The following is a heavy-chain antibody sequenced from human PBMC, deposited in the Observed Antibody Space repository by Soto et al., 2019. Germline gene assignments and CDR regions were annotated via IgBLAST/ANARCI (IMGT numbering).Heavy chain of an antibody. CDR1: GFSLNTVDVA. CDR3: AHKVPDGSFAH. V-gene: IGHV2-5*02. Sequence: QITLKESGPTLVKPTQTLTLTCAFSGFSLNTVDVAVGWIRQPPGKALEWLALIYWDDDKRYSPSLKSRLTITRDTSRIQVILLMNNMDHVDTATYYCAHKVPDGSFAHWGQGTLVTVSS. D-gene: IGHD1-1*01. J-gene: IGHJ5*02. CDR2: IYWDDDK.